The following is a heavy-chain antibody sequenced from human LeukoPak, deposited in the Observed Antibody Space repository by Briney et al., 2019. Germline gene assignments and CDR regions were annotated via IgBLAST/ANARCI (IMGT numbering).Heavy chain of an antibody. V-gene: IGHV3-30-3*01. CDR3: AKDHGVGGPGL. CDR2: ISYDGSNK. J-gene: IGHJ4*02. CDR1: GFTFSSYA. D-gene: IGHD2-8*01. Sequence: PGRSLRLSCAASGFTFSSYAMDWVRRAPGKGLEWVAFISYDGSNKYYADSVKGRFTISRDNSKNTLYLQMNSLRAEDTAVYYCAKDHGVGGPGLWGQGTLVTVSS.